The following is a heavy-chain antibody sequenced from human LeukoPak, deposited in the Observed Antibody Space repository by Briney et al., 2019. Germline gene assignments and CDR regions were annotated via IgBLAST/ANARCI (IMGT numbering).Heavy chain of an antibody. V-gene: IGHV3-30-3*01. CDR1: GFTFSSYA. J-gene: IGHJ6*02. CDR3: ARDAYEQLVGWYYYYGMDV. Sequence: PGGSLRLSCAASGFTFSSYAMHWVRQAPGKGLEWVAVISYDGSNKYYADSVKGRFTTSRDNSKNTLYLQMNSLRAEDTAVYYCARDAYEQLVGWYYYYGMDVWGQGTTVTVSS. CDR2: ISYDGSNK. D-gene: IGHD6-6*01.